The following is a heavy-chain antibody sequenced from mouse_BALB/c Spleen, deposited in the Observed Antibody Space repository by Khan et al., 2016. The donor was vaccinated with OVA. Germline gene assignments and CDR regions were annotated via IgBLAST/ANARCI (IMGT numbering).Heavy chain of an antibody. CDR1: GFSLTDYC. CDR3: AKGVWSYYYALDY. CDR2: IWGGGST. J-gene: IGHJ4*01. D-gene: IGHD2-10*02. V-gene: IGHV2-6-5*01. Sequence: VQLQESGPGLVAPSQSLSITCTVSGFSLTDYCVSWIRQPPGKGLEWLGVIWGGGSTYYNSALKSRLSISKDNSKSQVFLKMSSLQTDDTAMYYCAKGVWSYYYALDYWGQGTSVTVSS.